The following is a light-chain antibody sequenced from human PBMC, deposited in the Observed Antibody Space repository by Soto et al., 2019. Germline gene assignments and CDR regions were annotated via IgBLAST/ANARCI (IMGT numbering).Light chain of an antibody. J-gene: IGKJ4*01. CDR2: DAS. CDR1: QSVSIY. V-gene: IGKV3-11*01. Sequence: EIVLTQSPATLSLSPGERATLSCRASQSVSIYLAWYQQKPGQPPRLLIYDASNRATGIPARFSGSGSGTDFTLTISRLEPEDFAVYYCQQRSVLTFG. CDR3: QQRSVLT.